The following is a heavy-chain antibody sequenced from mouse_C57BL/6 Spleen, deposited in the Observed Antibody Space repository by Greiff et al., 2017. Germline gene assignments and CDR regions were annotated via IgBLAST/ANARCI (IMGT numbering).Heavy chain of an antibody. D-gene: IGHD1-1*01. CDR3: ARYRYYGSSGYFDV. J-gene: IGHJ1*03. CDR2: IRNKANGYTT. CDR1: GFTFTDCY. V-gene: IGHV7-3*01. Sequence: EVQRVESGGGLVQPGGSLSLSCAASGFTFTDCYMSWVRQPPGKALEWLGFIRNKANGYTTEYSASVKGRFTISRDNSQSILYLQMNALRAEDSATYYCARYRYYGSSGYFDVWGTGTTVTVSS.